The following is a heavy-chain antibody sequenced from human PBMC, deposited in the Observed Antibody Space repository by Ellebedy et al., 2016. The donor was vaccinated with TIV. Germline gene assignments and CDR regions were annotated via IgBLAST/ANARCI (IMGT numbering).Heavy chain of an antibody. V-gene: IGHV3-23*01. CDR3: AKESSSSWDYIDY. J-gene: IGHJ4*02. CDR2: ISHTGSRT. D-gene: IGHD6-6*01. CDR1: GFTFSSYA. Sequence: GESLKISCAASGFTFSSYAMSWVRQAPGKGLEWVSTISHTGSRTYYADSVEGRFTISRDNSKKTLYLQMNSLRAEDTAIYYCAKESSSSWDYIDYWGQGTLVTVSS.